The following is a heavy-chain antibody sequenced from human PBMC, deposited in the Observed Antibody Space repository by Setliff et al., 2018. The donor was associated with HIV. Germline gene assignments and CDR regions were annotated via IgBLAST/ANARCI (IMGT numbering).Heavy chain of an antibody. D-gene: IGHD5-12*01. CDR1: GYSFTNHY. CDR2: INPTGGST. J-gene: IGHJ6*03. CDR3: ARVIGSGYDSSMDV. Sequence: ASVKVSCKPSGYSFTNHYMHWVRQAPGQGLEWMGVINPTGGSTRNTQKFQGRVAMTRDTSTSTVYMELSSLRSEDTAVYYCARVIGSGYDSSMDVWGKGTTVTVSS. V-gene: IGHV1-46*01.